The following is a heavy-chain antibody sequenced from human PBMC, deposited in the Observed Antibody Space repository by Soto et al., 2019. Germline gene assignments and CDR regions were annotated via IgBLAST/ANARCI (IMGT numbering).Heavy chain of an antibody. CDR2: INHSGST. J-gene: IGHJ4*02. CDR3: ARLILGGLDY. D-gene: IGHD2-15*01. V-gene: IGHV4-34*01. Sequence: SETLSLTCAVYGGSFSGYYWSWIRQPPGKGLEWIGEINHSGSTNYNPSLKSRVTISVDTSKNQFSLKLSSVTAADTAVYYCARLILGGLDYWGQGTLVTVSS. CDR1: GGSFSGYY.